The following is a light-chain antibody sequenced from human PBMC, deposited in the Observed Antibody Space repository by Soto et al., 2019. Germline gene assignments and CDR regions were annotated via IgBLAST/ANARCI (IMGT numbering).Light chain of an antibody. Sequence: QSALTQPASVSGSPGQSITISCTETSSDVGSSNLVSWYQQRSGKAPKLVIYEVTKRPSGVSNRFSGSKSGNTASLTISGLQAEDEADYYCCSYAGNWVFGGGTQLTVL. J-gene: IGLJ3*02. V-gene: IGLV2-23*02. CDR2: EVT. CDR3: CSYAGNWV. CDR1: SSDVGSSNL.